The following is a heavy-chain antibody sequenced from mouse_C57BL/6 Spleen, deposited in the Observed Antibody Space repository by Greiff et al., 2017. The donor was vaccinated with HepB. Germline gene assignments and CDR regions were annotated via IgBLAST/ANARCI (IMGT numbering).Heavy chain of an antibody. CDR1: GYTFTSYW. Sequence: VQLQQPGAELVKPGASVKLSCKASGYTFTSYWMHWVKQRPGQGLEWIGMIHPNSGSTNYNEKFKSKATLTVDKPSSTAYMQLSSLTSEDSAVYYGARSLYGSWYFDVWGTGTTVTVSS. CDR3: ARSLYGSWYFDV. V-gene: IGHV1-64*01. J-gene: IGHJ1*03. D-gene: IGHD1-1*01. CDR2: IHPNSGST.